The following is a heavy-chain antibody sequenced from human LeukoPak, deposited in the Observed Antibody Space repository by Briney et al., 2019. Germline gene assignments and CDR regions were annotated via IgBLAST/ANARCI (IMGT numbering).Heavy chain of an antibody. CDR3: ARDTGGPNWFDP. Sequence: GGSLRLSCAASGFTFSSCSMNWVRQAPGKGLEWVSSISSSSSYIYYADSVKGRFTISRDNAKNSLYLQMNSLRAEDTAVYYCARDTGGPNWFDPWGQGTLVTVSS. CDR2: ISSSSSYI. CDR1: GFTFSSCS. J-gene: IGHJ5*02. D-gene: IGHD2-8*02. V-gene: IGHV3-21*01.